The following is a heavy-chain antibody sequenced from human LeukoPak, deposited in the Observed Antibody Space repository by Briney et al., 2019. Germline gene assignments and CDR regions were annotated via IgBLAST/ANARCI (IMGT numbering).Heavy chain of an antibody. CDR2: IYSVGST. V-gene: IGHV3-66*01. Sequence: GGSLRLSCAASGFTFSSYAMNWVRQAPGKGLKWVSIIYSVGSTYYADSVKGRFTISRDNSKNTLYLQMNSLRAEDTAVYYCASIMRDYYDSSGTLFDYWGQGTLVTVSS. J-gene: IGHJ4*02. CDR3: ASIMRDYYDSSGTLFDY. CDR1: GFTFSSYA. D-gene: IGHD3-22*01.